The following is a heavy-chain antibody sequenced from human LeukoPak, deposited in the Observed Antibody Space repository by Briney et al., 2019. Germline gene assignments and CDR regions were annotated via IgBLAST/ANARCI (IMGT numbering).Heavy chain of an antibody. J-gene: IGHJ4*02. CDR3: TTYRSYSDY. CDR1: GFSFSSVY. V-gene: IGHV3-15*01. CDR2: IKSKTEGGTA. D-gene: IGHD1-14*01. Sequence: GGSLRLSCAASGFSFSSVYMSWVRQALGKGLEWVGRIKSKTEGGTADYAAPVKGRFSISRDDSINTVYLEMNSLKTEDTAVYYCTTYRSYSDYWGQGALVTVSS.